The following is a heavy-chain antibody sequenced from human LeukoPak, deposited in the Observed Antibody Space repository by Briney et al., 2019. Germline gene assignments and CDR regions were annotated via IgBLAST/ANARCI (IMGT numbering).Heavy chain of an antibody. D-gene: IGHD2-21*02. CDR2: MYTGGTT. V-gene: IGHV3-53*01. Sequence: GGSLRLSCAASGFTVSGTYMSWVRQAPGKGLEWVSAMYTGGTTYYADSVKGRFTISRDNSKNTLYLHMNSLRAEDTAVYYCAKDEVTSGGGLASWGQGTLVTVSS. CDR1: GFTVSGTY. CDR3: AKDEVTSGGGLAS. J-gene: IGHJ4*02.